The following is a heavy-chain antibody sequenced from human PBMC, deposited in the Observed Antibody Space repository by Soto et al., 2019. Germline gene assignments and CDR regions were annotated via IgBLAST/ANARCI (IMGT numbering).Heavy chain of an antibody. CDR3: ARVGYIYGYDY. J-gene: IGHJ4*02. D-gene: IGHD5-18*01. CDR1: GYTFASYG. CDR2: ISAYNGDA. V-gene: IGHV1-18*01. Sequence: ASVKVSCKTSGYTFASYGLSWVRQAPGQGLEWMGWISAYNGDANYAQKLQGGVTMTTDTSTSTAYMELRSLRSDDTAVYYCARVGYIYGYDYWGPGTLVTVSS.